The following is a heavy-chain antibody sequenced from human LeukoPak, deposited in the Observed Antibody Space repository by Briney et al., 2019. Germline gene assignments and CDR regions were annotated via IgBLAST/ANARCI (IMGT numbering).Heavy chain of an antibody. V-gene: IGHV3-74*01. CDR3: ARGGGPSD. CDR2: INEDGTST. D-gene: IGHD6-25*01. J-gene: IGHJ4*02. CDR1: GFTFSSDW. Sequence: GGSLRLSCAASGFTFSSDWMHWVRQAPGKGLVWVSRINEDGTSTSYADPVKGRFTISRDNAKNTLYLQMNSLRAEDTAVYYCARGGGPSDWGQGTLVTVSS.